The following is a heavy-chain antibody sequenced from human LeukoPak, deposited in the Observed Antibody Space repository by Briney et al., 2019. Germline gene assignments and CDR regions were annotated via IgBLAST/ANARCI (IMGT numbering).Heavy chain of an antibody. J-gene: IGHJ4*02. CDR1: GGTFSSYA. D-gene: IGHD3-22*01. V-gene: IGHV1-69*04. Sequence: SVKVSCKASGGTFSSYAISWVRQAPGQGLEWMGRIIPILGIANYAQKFQGRVTITADKSTSTAYMELSSLRSEDTAVYYCASYQEYYYDSSGQTEQKYYFDYWGQGILVTVSS. CDR3: ASYQEYYYDSSGQTEQKYYFDY. CDR2: IIPILGIA.